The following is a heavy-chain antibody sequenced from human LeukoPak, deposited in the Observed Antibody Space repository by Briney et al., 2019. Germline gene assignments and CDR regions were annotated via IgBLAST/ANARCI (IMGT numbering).Heavy chain of an antibody. Sequence: SETLSLTCAVSGKSFSNYLWSWIRQPPGKGLEWIGYIFHSGSTNYNPSLESRVTMSVDTSKNQFSLKLRSVTAADTAVYYCARPGVGSGRYGAFDIWGQGTLVIVSS. CDR1: GKSFSNYL. V-gene: IGHV4-59*08. J-gene: IGHJ3*02. D-gene: IGHD5-18*01. CDR2: IFHSGST. CDR3: ARPGVGSGRYGAFDI.